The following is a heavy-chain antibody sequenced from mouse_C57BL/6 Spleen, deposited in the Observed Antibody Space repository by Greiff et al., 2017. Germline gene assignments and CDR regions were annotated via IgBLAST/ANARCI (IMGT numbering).Heavy chain of an antibody. CDR1: GYSFTGYY. Sequence: EVKLQESGPELVKPGASVKISCKASGYSFTGYYMNWVKQSPEKSLEWIGEINPSTGGTTYNQKFKAKATLTVDKSSSTAYMQLKSLTSEDSAVYYCAREGGDYWGQGTTLTVSS. V-gene: IGHV1-42*01. CDR2: INPSTGGT. D-gene: IGHD1-1*02. CDR3: AREGGDY. J-gene: IGHJ2*01.